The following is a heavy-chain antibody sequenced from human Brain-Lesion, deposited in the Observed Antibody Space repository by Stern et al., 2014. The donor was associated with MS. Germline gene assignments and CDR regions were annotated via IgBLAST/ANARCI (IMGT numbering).Heavy chain of an antibody. V-gene: IGHV3-7*01. CDR2: IKEAGNEE. D-gene: IGHD2/OR15-2a*01. CDR1: GFTFGNYW. Sequence: EVKMGESGGGLVQPGGSLTISCTAAGFTFGNYWMTWVRQAPGKGLERGANIKEAGNEENYVDSVKGRFTISRDNARNSLYLQMNSLRVEDTALYYCARVYNTIYGIVTQRGSGMDVWGQGTTVSVSS. J-gene: IGHJ6*02. CDR3: ARVYNTIYGIVTQRGSGMDV.